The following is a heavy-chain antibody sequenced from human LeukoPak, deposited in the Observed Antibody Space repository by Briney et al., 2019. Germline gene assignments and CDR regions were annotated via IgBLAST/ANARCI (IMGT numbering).Heavy chain of an antibody. D-gene: IGHD3-9*01. CDR3: ARGILTGYYRNEYYFDY. CDR1: GFTFTSYT. CDR2: ISSRSSYI. J-gene: IGHJ4*02. V-gene: IGHV3-21*04. Sequence: GGSLRLSCAASGFTFTSYTMNWVRQTPGKGLEWVSSISSRSSYINYADSVKGRFTMSRDNAKNSVYLQMNSLRAEDTAVYYCARGILTGYYRNEYYFDYWGQGTLVTVSS.